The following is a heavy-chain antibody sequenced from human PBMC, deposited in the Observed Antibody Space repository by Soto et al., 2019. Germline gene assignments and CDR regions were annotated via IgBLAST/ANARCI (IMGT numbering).Heavy chain of an antibody. CDR1: GGSISSYY. CDR3: SRDVVERTASMTVSSYWAFDP. CDR2: IYYSGST. Sequence: MTSETLSLTCTFSGGSISSYYWSWIRQPPGKGLEWIGYIYYSGSTNYNPSLKSRVTISVDTSKNQFSLKLSSVTAADTAVYYCSRDVVERTASMTVSSYWAFDPWGQGTLVTVSS. J-gene: IGHJ5*02. D-gene: IGHD2-8*02. V-gene: IGHV4-59*01.